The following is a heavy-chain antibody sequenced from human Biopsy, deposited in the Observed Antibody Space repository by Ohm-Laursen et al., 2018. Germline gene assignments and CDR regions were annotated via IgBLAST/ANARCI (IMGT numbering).Heavy chain of an antibody. Sequence: ASVKVPCKASGFSFTGYYIHWVRQAPGQGLEWMGWINAKTGDTNYAQKFQGRVTMTRDTSISTAYVDLSSLRSDDTAVYYCTRGGYYYDSLAYYYWFDPWGQGTLVTVSS. CDR3: TRGGYYYDSLAYYYWFDP. CDR2: INAKTGDT. J-gene: IGHJ5*02. V-gene: IGHV1-2*02. D-gene: IGHD3-22*01. CDR1: GFSFTGYY.